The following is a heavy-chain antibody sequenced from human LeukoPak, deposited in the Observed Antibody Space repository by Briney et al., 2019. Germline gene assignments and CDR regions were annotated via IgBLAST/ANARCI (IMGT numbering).Heavy chain of an antibody. CDR2: ISGSGGST. CDR3: AKVPGGSGSYYAPTDY. Sequence: GGSLRLSCAASGFTFSSYAMSWVRQAPGKGLEWVSAISGSGGSTYYADSVNGRFTMSRDKSQHPLYLQMNRMRADDTAVYYCAKVPGGSGSYYAPTDYWGQGTLVTVS. V-gene: IGHV3-23*01. J-gene: IGHJ4*02. D-gene: IGHD3-10*01. CDR1: GFTFSSYA.